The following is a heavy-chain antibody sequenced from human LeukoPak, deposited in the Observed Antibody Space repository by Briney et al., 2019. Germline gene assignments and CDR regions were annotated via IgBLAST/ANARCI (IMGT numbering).Heavy chain of an antibody. Sequence: PGGSLRLSCAASGXTFSSYGMHWVRQAPGKGLEWVAVMWYDGSNKYYADSVKGRFTISRDNSKNTLYLQMHSLRAEDTAVYYCARDEVTTPRDWGQGTLVTVSS. V-gene: IGHV3-33*01. D-gene: IGHD4-17*01. CDR2: MWYDGSNK. J-gene: IGHJ4*02. CDR3: ARDEVTTPRD. CDR1: GXTFSSYG.